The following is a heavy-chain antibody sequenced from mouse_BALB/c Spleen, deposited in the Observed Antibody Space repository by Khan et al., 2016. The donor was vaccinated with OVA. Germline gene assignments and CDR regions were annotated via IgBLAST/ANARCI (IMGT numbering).Heavy chain of an antibody. CDR3: AKDIHYHGSRGAVDY. D-gene: IGHD1-1*01. Sequence: QVQLQQPGAELARPGASVKMSCKASGYTFTSYSIHWIKQRPGQGLEWIGNIIPSTGYTNHHQKFRDKATLLEETSSNTAYMQLSRLTSEDSAVSYGAKDIHYHGSRGAVDYRGQGTSVTVSS. CDR2: IIPSTGYT. V-gene: IGHV1-4*01. J-gene: IGHJ4*01. CDR1: GYTFTSYS.